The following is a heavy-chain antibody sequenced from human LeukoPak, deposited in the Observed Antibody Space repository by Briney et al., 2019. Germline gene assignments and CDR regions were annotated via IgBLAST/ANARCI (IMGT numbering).Heavy chain of an antibody. V-gene: IGHV4-59*01. CDR1: GDSISSYY. J-gene: IGHJ4*02. Sequence: PSETLSLTCNVSGDSISSYYWSWIRQPPGKGLEWIGHIYYSGSTNYNPSLKSRVNISVDTSKNQFSLKMSSVTAADTAVYYCARSRDGYNQNTPLYYWGQGTLVTVSS. CDR2: IYYSGST. CDR3: ARSRDGYNQNTPLYY. D-gene: IGHD5-24*01.